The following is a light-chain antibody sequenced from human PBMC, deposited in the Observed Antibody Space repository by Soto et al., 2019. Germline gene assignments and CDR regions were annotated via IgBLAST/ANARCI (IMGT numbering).Light chain of an antibody. V-gene: IGKV1-5*03. Sequence: DIQMTQSPSTLSASVGDKVTVTCRASQNVRNWLAWYQQKPGKAPKLLIYKTSILQNAVPSRFSGSEYGTEFTLTISSLQPDDFATYYCQQYSNYPYTFGQGTKVDI. CDR3: QQYSNYPYT. J-gene: IGKJ2*01. CDR2: KTS. CDR1: QNVRNW.